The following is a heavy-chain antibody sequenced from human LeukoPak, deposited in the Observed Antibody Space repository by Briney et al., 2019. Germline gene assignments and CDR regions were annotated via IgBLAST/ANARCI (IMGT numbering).Heavy chain of an antibody. J-gene: IGHJ3*02. D-gene: IGHD6-19*01. Sequence: PGGSLRLSCAASGFTFSNYAMTWVRQAPGKGLEWVSAMSGRDGSAYYADSVKGRFTISRDNSKNTLYLQMNSLRAEDTAVYYCAKLLAVAATWDAFDIWGQGTMVIVSS. V-gene: IGHV3-23*01. CDR1: GFTFSNYA. CDR3: AKLLAVAATWDAFDI. CDR2: MSGRDGSA.